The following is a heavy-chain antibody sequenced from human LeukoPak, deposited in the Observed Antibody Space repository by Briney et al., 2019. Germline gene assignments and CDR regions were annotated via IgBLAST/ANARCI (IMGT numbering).Heavy chain of an antibody. D-gene: IGHD2-8*01. J-gene: IGHJ4*02. CDR2: ISSTSNTI. CDR1: GFTFSNFG. CDR3: AGSVFDY. Sequence: QPGGSLRLSCAASGFTFSNFGMNWVRQAPGKGPEWVSYISSTSNTIYYADSVKGRFTVSRDNAKNSLYLQMNSLRAEDTAVYYCAGSVFDYWGQGTLVTVSS. V-gene: IGHV3-48*01.